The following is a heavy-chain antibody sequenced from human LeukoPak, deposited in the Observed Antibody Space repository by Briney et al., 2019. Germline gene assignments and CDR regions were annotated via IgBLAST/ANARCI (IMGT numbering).Heavy chain of an antibody. Sequence: ASVKVSCKASGYTFTSYDINWVRQAPGQGLEWMGWMNPNSGNTGYAQKFQGRVTMTRNTSISTAYMELSSLRSEDTAVYYCARGTSGPIRFLEWLKRADRYYYYYYMDVWGKGTTVTVSS. J-gene: IGHJ6*03. CDR3: ARGTSGPIRFLEWLKRADRYYYYYYMDV. D-gene: IGHD3-3*01. CDR1: GYTFTSYD. CDR2: MNPNSGNT. V-gene: IGHV1-8*01.